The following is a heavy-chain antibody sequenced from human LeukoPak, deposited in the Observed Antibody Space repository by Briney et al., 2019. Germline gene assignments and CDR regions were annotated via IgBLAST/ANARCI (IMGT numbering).Heavy chain of an antibody. CDR2: ISYDGSNK. Sequence: PGGSLRLSCAASGFTFSSYGMHWVRQAPGKGLEWVAVISYDGSNKYYADSVKGRFTISRDNSKNTLYLQMNSLGAEDTAVYYCAKAPYYDILTGYFDYWGQGTLVTVSS. J-gene: IGHJ4*02. CDR1: GFTFSSYG. V-gene: IGHV3-30*18. CDR3: AKAPYYDILTGYFDY. D-gene: IGHD3-9*01.